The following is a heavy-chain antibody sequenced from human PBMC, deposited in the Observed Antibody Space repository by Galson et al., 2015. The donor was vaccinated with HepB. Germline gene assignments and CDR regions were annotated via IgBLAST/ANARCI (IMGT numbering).Heavy chain of an antibody. CDR2: ISSSSSTI. J-gene: IGHJ6*02. D-gene: IGHD3-10*01. V-gene: IGHV3-48*01. CDR3: ARDNYYGSGSSIQPYYYYGMDV. CDR1: GFTFSSYS. Sequence: SLRLSCAASGFTFSSYSMNWVRQAPGKGLEWVSYISSSSSTIYYADSVKGRFTISRDNAKNSLYLQMNSLRAEDTAVYYCARDNYYGSGSSIQPYYYYGMDVWGQGTTVTVSS.